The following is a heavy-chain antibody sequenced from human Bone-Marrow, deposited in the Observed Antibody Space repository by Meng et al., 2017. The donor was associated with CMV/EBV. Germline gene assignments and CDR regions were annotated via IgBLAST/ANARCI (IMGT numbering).Heavy chain of an antibody. CDR2: INHSGST. Sequence: GSLSLTCAVYGGSFSGYYWSWIRQPPGKGLEWIGEINHSGSTNYNPSLKSRVTISVDTSKNQFSLKLSSVTAADTAVYYCARRRWLRVRIDACDIWGQGKMVNV. CDR1: GGSFSGYY. J-gene: IGHJ3*02. V-gene: IGHV4-34*01. CDR3: ARRRWLRVRIDACDI. D-gene: IGHD5-12*01.